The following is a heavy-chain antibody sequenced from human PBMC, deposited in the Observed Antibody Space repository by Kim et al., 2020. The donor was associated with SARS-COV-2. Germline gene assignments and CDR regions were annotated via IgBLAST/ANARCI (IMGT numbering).Heavy chain of an antibody. CDR2: ISYDGSNK. Sequence: GGSLRLSCAASGFTFSSYGMHWVRQAPGKGLEWVAVISYDGSNKYYADSVKGRFTISRDNSKNTLYLQMNSLRAEDTAVYYCAKPHKYSGSYYPSFDYWG. CDR1: GFTFSSYG. D-gene: IGHD1-26*01. CDR3: AKPHKYSGSYYPSFDY. V-gene: IGHV3-30*18. J-gene: IGHJ4*01.